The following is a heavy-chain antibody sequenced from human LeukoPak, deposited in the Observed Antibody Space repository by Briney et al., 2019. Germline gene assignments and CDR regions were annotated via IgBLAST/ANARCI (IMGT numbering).Heavy chain of an antibody. Sequence: SETLSLTCAVYGGSFSGYYWSWIRQPPGKGLEWIGEINHSGSTNYNPSLKSRVTISVDTSKNQFSLKLSSVTAADTAVYYCARVRLTMVRGVIIRPHPGYFDSWGQGTLVTVSS. CDR1: GGSFSGYY. D-gene: IGHD3-10*01. CDR2: INHSGST. CDR3: ARVRLTMVRGVIIRPHPGYFDS. J-gene: IGHJ4*02. V-gene: IGHV4-34*01.